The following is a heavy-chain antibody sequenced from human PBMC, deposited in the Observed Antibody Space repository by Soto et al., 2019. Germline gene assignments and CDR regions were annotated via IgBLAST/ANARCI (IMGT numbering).Heavy chain of an antibody. Sequence: GASVKVSCKASGYTFTSYGISWVRQAPGQGLEWMGWISAYNGNTNYAQKLQGRVTMTTDTSTSTAYMELRSLRSDDTAVYYCVRDISSYCSGGSCYPGGKDYWG. D-gene: IGHD2-15*01. CDR1: GYTFTSYG. CDR2: ISAYNGNT. V-gene: IGHV1-18*01. J-gene: IGHJ4*01. CDR3: VRDISSYCSGGSCYPGGKDY.